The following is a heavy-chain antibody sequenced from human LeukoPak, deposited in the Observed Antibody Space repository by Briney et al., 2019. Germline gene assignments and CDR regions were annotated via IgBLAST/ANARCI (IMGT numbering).Heavy chain of an antibody. CDR1: GFTFSNYV. J-gene: IGHJ4*02. Sequence: GGSLRLSCAASGFTFSNYVMHWVRQAPGKGLEWVAVISYDGSNKYYADSVKGRFTISRDNSKNTLYLQMNSLRAEDTAVYYCAKDHISSGWSFDYWGQGTLVTVSS. V-gene: IGHV3-30*18. CDR3: AKDHISSGWSFDY. D-gene: IGHD6-19*01. CDR2: ISYDGSNK.